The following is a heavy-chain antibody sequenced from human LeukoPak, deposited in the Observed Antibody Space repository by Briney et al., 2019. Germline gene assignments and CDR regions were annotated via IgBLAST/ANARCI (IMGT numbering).Heavy chain of an antibody. V-gene: IGHV4-39*01. D-gene: IGHD3-16*02. CDR2: IYYSGST. J-gene: IGHJ4*02. Sequence: PSETLSLTCTVSGGSISSSSYYWGWIRQPPGKGLEWIGSIYYSGSTYYSPSLKSRVTISVDMSKNQFSPKLRSVTAADTAVYYCARRTYYDYVWGSYHDSWGQGTLVTVSS. CDR3: ARRTYYDYVWGSYHDS. CDR1: GGSISSSSYY.